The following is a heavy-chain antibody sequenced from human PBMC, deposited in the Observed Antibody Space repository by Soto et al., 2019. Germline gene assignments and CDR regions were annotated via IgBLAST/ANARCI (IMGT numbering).Heavy chain of an antibody. Sequence: EVQLLESGGGLVQLGGSLRLSCAASGFTFSSYAMSWVRQAPGKGLEWVSAISGSGGSTYYADSVKGRFTISRDNSKNTRYLQMNSLRAEDTAVYYCAKSDRFGELYGWGQGTLVTVSS. CDR1: GFTFSSYA. J-gene: IGHJ4*02. V-gene: IGHV3-23*01. D-gene: IGHD3-10*01. CDR3: AKSDRFGELYG. CDR2: ISGSGGST.